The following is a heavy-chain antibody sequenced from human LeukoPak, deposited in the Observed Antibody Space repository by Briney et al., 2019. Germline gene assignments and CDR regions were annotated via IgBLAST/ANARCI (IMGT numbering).Heavy chain of an antibody. D-gene: IGHD2/OR15-2a*01. J-gene: IGHJ4*02. Sequence: SGTLSLTCTVSGASISSGGCYWSWIRQHPGKGLEWIGYISYTGSTYYNPSLKSRVTISVDTSKNQFSLKLSSVTAADTAVYYCARDTSTGYFDYWGQGTLVTVSS. CDR1: GASISSGGCY. CDR3: ARDTSTGYFDY. CDR2: ISYTGST. V-gene: IGHV4-31*03.